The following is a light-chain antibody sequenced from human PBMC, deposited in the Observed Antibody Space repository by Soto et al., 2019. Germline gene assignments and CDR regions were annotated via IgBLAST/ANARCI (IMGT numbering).Light chain of an antibody. CDR2: GAS. CDR1: QGIGDD. J-gene: IGKJ4*01. Sequence: QMTQSPSSLSASVGDRVTITCRASQGIGDDLGWYQQRPGEAPKRLIYGASILPSGVPSRFSGSGSGTEFTLTINGLQPEDFGTYFCLEHNTYPFTFGGETRVEIK. CDR3: LEHNTYPFT. V-gene: IGKV1-17*01.